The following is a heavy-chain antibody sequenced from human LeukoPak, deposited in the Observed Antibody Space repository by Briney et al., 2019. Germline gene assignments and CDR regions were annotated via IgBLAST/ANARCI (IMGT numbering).Heavy chain of an antibody. V-gene: IGHV4-59*08. CDR2: VYYSGPT. J-gene: IGHJ4*02. Sequence: SDTLSLPCSVSGGSISTYYWSWLRQTPGKGLEGIGYVYYSGPTNYNPSLKGRVTISSDTSKNQFSLNLRSVNVADTAIYYCARHGGSLGYFDSWGQGTLVTVSS. CDR3: ARHGGSLGYFDS. D-gene: IGHD1-26*01. CDR1: GGSISTYY.